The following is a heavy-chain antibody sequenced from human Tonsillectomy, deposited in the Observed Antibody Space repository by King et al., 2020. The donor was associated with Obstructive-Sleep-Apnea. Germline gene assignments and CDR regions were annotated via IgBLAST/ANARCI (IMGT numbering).Heavy chain of an antibody. CDR1: GFTFDDYG. CDR2: INWNSGSI. CDR3: AKSYSSGWYVPFDY. Sequence: EVQLVESGGALVQPGRSLSLSCAASGFTFDDYGMHWVRQAPGKGLEWVSGINWNSGSIGYAYSVKGRFTISRDNAKNSLYLQMNSLRAEDTALYYCAKSYSSGWYVPFDYWGQGTLVTVSS. J-gene: IGHJ4*02. V-gene: IGHV3-9*01. D-gene: IGHD6-19*01.